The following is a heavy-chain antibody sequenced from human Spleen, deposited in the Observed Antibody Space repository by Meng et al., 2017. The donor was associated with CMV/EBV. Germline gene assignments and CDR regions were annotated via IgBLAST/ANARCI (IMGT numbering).Heavy chain of an antibody. J-gene: IGHJ4*02. V-gene: IGHV3-21*01. CDR3: AKYQLPSGRISGGRFDC. CDR1: GFTFSSYS. CDR2: ISSSSSYI. Sequence: GGSLRLSCAASGFTFSSYSMNWVRQAPGKGLEWVSSISSSSSYIYYADSVKGRFTISRDNAKNSLYLQMNSLRAEDTAVYYCAKYQLPSGRISGGRFDCWGQGTLVTVSS. D-gene: IGHD2-2*01.